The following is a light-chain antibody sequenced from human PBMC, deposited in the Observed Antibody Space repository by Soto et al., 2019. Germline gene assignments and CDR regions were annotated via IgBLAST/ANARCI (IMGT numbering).Light chain of an antibody. Sequence: EIAMTQSPVTLSLSPGERATLSWGASQSVSCTLAWSQQRPGQAPRLLIYGASTRATAIPARFSASGSGTEFTLTISSLKYEDFAVYYCQQYKTWTLTFGQGTRLEIK. CDR3: QQYKTWTLT. CDR1: QSVSCT. J-gene: IGKJ5*01. CDR2: GAS. V-gene: IGKV3-15*01.